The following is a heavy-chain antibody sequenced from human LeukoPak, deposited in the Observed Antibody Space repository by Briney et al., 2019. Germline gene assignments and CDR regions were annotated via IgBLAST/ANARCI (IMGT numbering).Heavy chain of an antibody. D-gene: IGHD3-22*01. CDR1: GFTFSSYW. Sequence: GGSLRLSCAASGFTFSSYWMSWVRQAPGKGLEWVANIKQDGSEKYYVDSVKGRFTISRDNAKNSLYLQMNSLRAEDTAVYYCASGSNDWSSGYYGMGDFDYWGQGTLVTVSS. CDR2: IKQDGSEK. CDR3: ASGSNDWSSGYYGMGDFDY. V-gene: IGHV3-7*01. J-gene: IGHJ4*02.